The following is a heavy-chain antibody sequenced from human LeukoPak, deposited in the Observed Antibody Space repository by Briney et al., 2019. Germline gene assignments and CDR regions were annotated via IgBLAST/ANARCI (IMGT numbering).Heavy chain of an antibody. D-gene: IGHD3-10*02. CDR3: AELGITMIGGV. Sequence: GGSLRLSCVVSGFTFSSYYMNWVRQAPGKGLEWVSSISSSSTYIYYADSVKGRFTISRDNAKNSLYLQMNSLRAEDTAVYYCAELGITMIGGVWGKGTTVTISS. CDR2: ISSSSTYI. J-gene: IGHJ6*04. CDR1: GFTFSSYY. V-gene: IGHV3-21*01.